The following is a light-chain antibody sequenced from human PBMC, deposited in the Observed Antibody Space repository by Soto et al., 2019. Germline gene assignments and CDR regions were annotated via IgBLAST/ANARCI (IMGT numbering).Light chain of an antibody. CDR1: QSVSSY. Sequence: EIVLTQSPATQSLSPGERATLSSRASQSVSSYLAWYQQKPGQAPRLLIYDASHRATGIPARFSGSGSGTDFTLTISSLEPEDFAVYYCQQRVNWPPLTFGGGTKVEI. J-gene: IGKJ4*01. V-gene: IGKV3-11*01. CDR2: DAS. CDR3: QQRVNWPPLT.